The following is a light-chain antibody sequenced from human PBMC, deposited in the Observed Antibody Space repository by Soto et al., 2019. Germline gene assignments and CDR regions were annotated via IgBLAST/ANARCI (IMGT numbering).Light chain of an antibody. CDR3: CSYAGSFIFV. Sequence: QSVLTQPRSVSGSPGQSVTISCTGTSSDVGGYNYVSWYQQYPGKAPKLMIYDVSGRPSGVPDRFSGSKSGNTASLTISGLQAEDEADYYCCSYAGSFIFVFGTGTKVTVL. CDR1: SSDVGGYNY. J-gene: IGLJ1*01. CDR2: DVS. V-gene: IGLV2-11*01.